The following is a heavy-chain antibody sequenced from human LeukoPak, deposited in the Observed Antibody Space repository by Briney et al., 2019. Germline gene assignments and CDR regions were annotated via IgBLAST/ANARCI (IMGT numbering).Heavy chain of an antibody. CDR2: IYYSGST. Sequence: SETLSLTCTVSGGSISSGGYYWSWIRQHPGKGLEWIGYIYYSGSTYYHPSLKSRVTISVDTSKNQFSLKLSSVTAADTAVYYCGRVGGSQQQLVHFDYWGQGTLVTVSS. CDR1: GGSISSGGYY. J-gene: IGHJ4*02. V-gene: IGHV4-31*03. CDR3: GRVGGSQQQLVHFDY. D-gene: IGHD6-13*01.